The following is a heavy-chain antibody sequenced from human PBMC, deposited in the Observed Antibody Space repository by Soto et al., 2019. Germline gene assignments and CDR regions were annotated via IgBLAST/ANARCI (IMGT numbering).Heavy chain of an antibody. Sequence: SETLSLTCSVSCASVSSYYWSWFRQPVGKGLEWIGRIHSSGNLNYNPSLESRVTMSLDTSKNQFSLRLSSLTAADTALYLCARDVGKNYWGQGTRVTVSS. CDR3: ARDVGKNY. CDR2: IHSSGNL. V-gene: IGHV4-4*07. D-gene: IGHD3-10*01. CDR1: CASVSSYY. J-gene: IGHJ4*02.